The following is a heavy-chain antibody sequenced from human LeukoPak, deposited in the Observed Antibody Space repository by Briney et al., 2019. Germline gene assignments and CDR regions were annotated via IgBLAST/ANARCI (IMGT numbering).Heavy chain of an antibody. Sequence: GGSLRLSCAASGFTFSTYSMNWVRRAPGKGLEWVSSISNDSNHIYYADSVQGRFTISRENAKKSLYLQMNSLRAEDTAVYYCATYGTNWGYYFDSWGQGTLVTVSS. CDR3: ATYGTNWGYYFDS. D-gene: IGHD7-27*01. CDR2: ISNDSNHI. CDR1: GFTFSTYS. J-gene: IGHJ4*02. V-gene: IGHV3-21*01.